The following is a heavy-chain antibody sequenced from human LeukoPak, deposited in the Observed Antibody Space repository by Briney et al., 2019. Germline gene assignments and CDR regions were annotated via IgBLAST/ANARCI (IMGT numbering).Heavy chain of an antibody. V-gene: IGHV3-30*18. D-gene: IGHD6-19*01. Sequence: PGGSLRLSCAPSGFTVSRAGMHWVRQAAGKGLEWVAVICYDGIEIHYADSVRGRFTISRESSKNTVHLQMNSLRVEETAVYYCVKEQSSGGYRVAYYWGQGTLVTVSS. CDR3: VKEQSSGGYRVAYY. CDR2: ICYDGIEI. J-gene: IGHJ4*02. CDR1: GFTVSRAG.